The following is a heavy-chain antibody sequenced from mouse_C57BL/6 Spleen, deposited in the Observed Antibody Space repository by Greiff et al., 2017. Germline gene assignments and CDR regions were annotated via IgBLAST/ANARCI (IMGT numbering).Heavy chain of an antibody. J-gene: IGHJ1*03. Sequence: QVQLQQPGAELVKPGASVKLSCKASGYTFTSYWMHWVKQRPGRGLEWIGRIDPNSGGTKYNEKFKSKATLTVDKPSSTAYMQLSSLTSEDSAVYYSARCQGLGLSYWYFDVWGTGTTVTVSS. V-gene: IGHV1-72*01. CDR1: GYTFTSYW. CDR2: IDPNSGGT. CDR3: ARCQGLGLSYWYFDV. D-gene: IGHD4-1*01.